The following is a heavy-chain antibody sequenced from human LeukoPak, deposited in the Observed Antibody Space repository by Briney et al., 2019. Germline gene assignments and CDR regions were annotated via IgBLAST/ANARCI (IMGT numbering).Heavy chain of an antibody. J-gene: IGHJ4*02. V-gene: IGHV3-30*02. CDR2: IRYDGSNK. D-gene: IGHD6-19*01. CDR1: GFTFSSYG. Sequence: GGSLRLSCAASGFTFSSYGMHWVRQAPGKGLEWVAFIRYDGSNKYYADSVKGRFTISRDNSKNTLYLQMNSLRAEDTAVYYCAKEVNQWLVPKYYFDYWGQGTLVTVSS. CDR3: AKEVNQWLVPKYYFDY.